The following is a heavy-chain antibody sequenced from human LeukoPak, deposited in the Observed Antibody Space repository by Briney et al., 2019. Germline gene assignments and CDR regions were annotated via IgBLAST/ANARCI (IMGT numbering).Heavy chain of an antibody. D-gene: IGHD6-13*01. CDR3: ARAYSTWDWFDP. CDR2: INPYSGGT. V-gene: IGHV1-2*02. CDR1: GYTFTDYY. Sequence: ASVKVSCKASGYTFTDYYMHWVRQAPGQGLERMGWINPYSGGTSYAQKFQGRVTMTRDTSISTAYMELSRLRSDDTAIYYCARAYSTWDWFDPWGQGTLVSVSS. J-gene: IGHJ5*02.